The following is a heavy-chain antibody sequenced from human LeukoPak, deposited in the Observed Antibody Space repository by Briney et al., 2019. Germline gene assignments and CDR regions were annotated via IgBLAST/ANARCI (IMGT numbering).Heavy chain of an antibody. CDR3: EAGHYAQDY. J-gene: IGHJ4*02. CDR1: GGSISSGGYS. V-gene: IGHV4-30-2*01. Sequence: SETLSLTCAVSGGSISSGGYSWSWIRQPPGMGLEWIGYIYHSGSTYYNPSLKSRVTISVDRSKNQFSLKLSSVTAADTAVYYCEAGHYAQDYWGQGTLVTVSS. CDR2: IYHSGST. D-gene: IGHD4-17*01.